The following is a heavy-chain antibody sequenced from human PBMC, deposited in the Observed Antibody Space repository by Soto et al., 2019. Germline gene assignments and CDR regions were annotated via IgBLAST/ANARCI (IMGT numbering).Heavy chain of an antibody. D-gene: IGHD6-13*01. CDR3: ARISSSVDAFDI. CDR1: GYTFTSYD. J-gene: IGHJ3*02. CDR2: MNPISGNT. V-gene: IGHV1-8*01. Sequence: GASVKVSCKASGYTFTSYDINWVRQATGQGLEWMGWMNPISGNTGYAQKFQGRVTMTRNTSISTAYMELSSLRSEDTAVYYCARISSSVDAFDIWGQGTMVTVSS.